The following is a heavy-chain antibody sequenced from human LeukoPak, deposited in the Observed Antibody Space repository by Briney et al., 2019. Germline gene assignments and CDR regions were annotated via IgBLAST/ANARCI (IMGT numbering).Heavy chain of an antibody. Sequence: SETLSLTCTVSGASITSNYYCWGWIRQPPGKGLEWIGSIYYSGNTYYNPSLKSRITVSVNTSKNQFSLKLSSVTAADTAVYYCARLKDCYYYMDVWGKGTTVTVSS. CDR2: IYYSGNT. CDR3: ARLKDCYYYMDV. CDR1: GASITSNYYC. V-gene: IGHV4-39*01. J-gene: IGHJ6*03.